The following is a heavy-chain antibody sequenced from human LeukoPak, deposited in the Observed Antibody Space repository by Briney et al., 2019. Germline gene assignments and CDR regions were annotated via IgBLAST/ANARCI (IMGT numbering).Heavy chain of an antibody. D-gene: IGHD5-18*01. CDR3: ARAVDTAMIDY. V-gene: IGHV1-69*13. CDR1: GYTFTGYH. Sequence: ASVKVSCKAPGYTFTGYHMHWVRQAPGQGLEWMGGIIPIFGTANYAQKFQGRVTITADESTSTAYMKLSSLRSEDTAVYYCARAVDTAMIDYWGQGTLVTVSS. CDR2: IIPIFGTA. J-gene: IGHJ4*02.